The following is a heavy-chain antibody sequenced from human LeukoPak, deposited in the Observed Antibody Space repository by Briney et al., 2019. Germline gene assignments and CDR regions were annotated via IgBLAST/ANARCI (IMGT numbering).Heavy chain of an antibody. D-gene: IGHD5-24*01. CDR2: ISATSTDT. CDR1: GFTFSDNY. V-gene: IGHV3-11*05. CDR3: ARGGQRWDY. J-gene: IGHJ4*02. Sequence: GGSLRLSCAASGFTFSDNYMSWIRQAPGKGLEWVSYISATSTDTNYADSVKGRFTISRDNAKSSLYLQMNSLRVEDTAVYYCARGGQRWDYWGQGTLVAVSS.